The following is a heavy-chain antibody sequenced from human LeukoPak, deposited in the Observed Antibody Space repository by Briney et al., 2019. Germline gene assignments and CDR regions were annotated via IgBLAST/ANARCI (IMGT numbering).Heavy chain of an antibody. V-gene: IGHV4-4*07. D-gene: IGHD6-19*01. CDR1: AGSINSYY. J-gene: IGHJ4*02. Sequence: NPSETLSLTCTVSAGSINSYYWSWIRQPAGKGLEWIGRIYTSGSTNYNPSLKSRVTMSVDTSKNQFSLKLSSVTAADTAVYYCARDPIHLAVAGTDYFDYWGQGTLVTVSS. CDR3: ARDPIHLAVAGTDYFDY. CDR2: IYTSGST.